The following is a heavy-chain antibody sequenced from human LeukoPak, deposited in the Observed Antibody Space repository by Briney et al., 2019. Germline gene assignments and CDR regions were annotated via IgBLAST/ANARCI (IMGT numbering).Heavy chain of an antibody. Sequence: ASVKVSCKASGYTFTSYGISWVRQAPGQRLEWMGWISAYNGNTNYAQKLQGRVTMTTDTSTNTAYRELRSLRSDDTAVYYCARTSRYCSGGSCFGYWGQGTLVAVSS. D-gene: IGHD2-15*01. V-gene: IGHV1-18*01. CDR1: GYTFTSYG. CDR3: ARTSRYCSGGSCFGY. CDR2: ISAYNGNT. J-gene: IGHJ4*02.